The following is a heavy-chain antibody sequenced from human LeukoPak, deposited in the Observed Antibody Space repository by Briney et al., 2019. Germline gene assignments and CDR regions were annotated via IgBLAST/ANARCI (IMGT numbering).Heavy chain of an antibody. CDR3: I. CDR1: GYTFSEYN. V-gene: IGHV1-18*01. D-gene: IGHD4-17*01. J-gene: IGHJ3*02. CDR2: ISGYNGHT. Sequence: GASVKVSCKASGYTFSEYNFSWVRQVPGQGFEWLGWISGYNGHTRYAQKMQGRVTMTRDKSTSTVYYCARQNDYGDYGGAFDIWGQGTVVTVSS.